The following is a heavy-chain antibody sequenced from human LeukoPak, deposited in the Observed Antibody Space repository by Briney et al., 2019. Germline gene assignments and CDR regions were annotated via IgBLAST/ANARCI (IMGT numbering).Heavy chain of an antibody. CDR2: ISYDGSNK. CDR1: GFTFSSYG. CDR3: AKDREAAGEYGMDV. V-gene: IGHV3-30*18. J-gene: IGHJ6*02. D-gene: IGHD6-13*01. Sequence: GGSLRLSCAASGFTFSSYGMHWVRQAPGKGLEWVAVISYDGSNKYYADSVKGRFTISRDNSKNTLYLQMNSLRAEDTAVYYCAKDREAAGEYGMDVWGQGTTVTVSS.